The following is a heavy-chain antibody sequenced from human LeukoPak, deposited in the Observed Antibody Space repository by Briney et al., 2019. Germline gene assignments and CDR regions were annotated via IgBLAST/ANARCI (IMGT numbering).Heavy chain of an antibody. CDR1: GGSISSSSYY. CDR2: IYYSGST. Sequence: SETLSLTCTVSGGSISSSSYYWGWIRQPPGKGLEWIGSIYYSGSTYYNPSLKSRVTISVDTSKNQFSLKLSSVTAADTAVYYCARASGSYWWFDYWGQGTLVTVSS. CDR3: ARASGSYWWFDY. J-gene: IGHJ4*02. D-gene: IGHD1-26*01. V-gene: IGHV4-39*07.